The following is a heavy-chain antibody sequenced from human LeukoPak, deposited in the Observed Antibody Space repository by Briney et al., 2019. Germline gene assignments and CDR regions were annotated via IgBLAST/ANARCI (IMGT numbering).Heavy chain of an antibody. CDR2: IKQDGSEK. CDR3: ARGPIVVVTAIFDY. CDR1: GFTFSSYW. V-gene: IGHV3-7*01. Sequence: GGSLKLSRAGSGFTFSSYWMSWVGQGPGQGREWVANIKQDGSEKYYVDSVKGRFTISRDNAKNSLYLQRNSLRAEDTAVYYCARGPIVVVTAIFDYWGQGTLVTVSS. J-gene: IGHJ4*02. D-gene: IGHD2-21*02.